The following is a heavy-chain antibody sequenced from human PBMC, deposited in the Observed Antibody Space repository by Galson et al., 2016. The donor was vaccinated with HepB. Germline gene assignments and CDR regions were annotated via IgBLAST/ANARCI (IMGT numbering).Heavy chain of an antibody. J-gene: IGHJ5*01. CDR3: VGHRGFYYFHDS. CDR1: GGSISSSSYF. V-gene: IGHV4-39*01. Sequence: SETLSLTCSVSGGSISSSSYFWAWIRQPPGKGLEWIGSIFYSGSTYYNPSLKSRVTISVDTSKNHFSLKLTSVTATDTAVYYCVGHRGFYYFHDSWGQGTLVTVSS. D-gene: IGHD2/OR15-2a*01. CDR2: IFYSGST.